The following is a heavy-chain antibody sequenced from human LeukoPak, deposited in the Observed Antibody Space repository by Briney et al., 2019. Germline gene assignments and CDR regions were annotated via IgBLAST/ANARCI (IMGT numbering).Heavy chain of an antibody. CDR1: GFTFSNYA. CDR2: ISGSGGST. V-gene: IGHV3-23*01. Sequence: GGSLRLSCAASGFTFSNYAMRWVRQAPGKGLEWVSAISGSGGSTYYADSVKGRFTISRDNSKNTVYLQMNSLRAEDTAVYYCAKERTLRAPCYCDYWGQGSLVTVSS. CDR3: AKERTLRAPCYCDY. J-gene: IGHJ4*02. D-gene: IGHD1-14*01.